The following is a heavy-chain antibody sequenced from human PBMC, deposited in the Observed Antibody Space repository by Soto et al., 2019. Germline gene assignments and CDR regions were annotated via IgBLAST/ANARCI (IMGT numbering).Heavy chain of an antibody. V-gene: IGHV1-8*01. CDR3: QGEDRKGDNSAWLDP. CDR2: MNPNSGNT. CDR1: GYTFTRYD. J-gene: IGHJ5*02. Sequence: ASVKVSRKTSGYTFTRYDVKWVRQDTGKGFEYLGWMNPNSGNTGYVKKFQGRGTMTRDTSMSTAYRELSSLRSEDTAVFYFQGEDRKGDNSAWLDPWVTGSWVPVSS. D-gene: IGHD1-20*01.